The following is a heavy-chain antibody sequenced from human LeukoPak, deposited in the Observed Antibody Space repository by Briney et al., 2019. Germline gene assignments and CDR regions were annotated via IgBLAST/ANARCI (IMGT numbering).Heavy chain of an antibody. CDR3: ARQGGVATISGFYYYYYYMDV. V-gene: IGHV3-74*01. J-gene: IGHJ6*03. CDR1: GFTFSSYW. CDR2: INSDGSST. D-gene: IGHD5-12*01. Sequence: GGSLRLSCAASGFTFSSYWMHWVRQAPGKGLVWVSRINSDGSSTSYADSVKGRFTISRDNAKNTLYLQMNSLRAEDTAVYYCARQGGVATISGFYYYYYYMDVWGKGTTVTVSS.